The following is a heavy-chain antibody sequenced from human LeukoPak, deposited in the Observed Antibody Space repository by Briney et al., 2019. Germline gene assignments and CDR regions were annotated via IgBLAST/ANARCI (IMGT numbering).Heavy chain of an antibody. CDR3: AGCEGSYSAFDI. CDR1: GGYITSYY. J-gene: IGHJ3*02. CDR2: IYYSGST. V-gene: IGHV4-59*01. D-gene: IGHD1-26*01. Sequence: SETLSLTCTVSGGYITSYYWSWIRQTAGKGLEWIGYIYYSGSTNYNPSLKSRVTISVDTSKNQFSLKLSSVTAADTAVYYCAGCEGSYSAFDIWGQGTMVTVSS.